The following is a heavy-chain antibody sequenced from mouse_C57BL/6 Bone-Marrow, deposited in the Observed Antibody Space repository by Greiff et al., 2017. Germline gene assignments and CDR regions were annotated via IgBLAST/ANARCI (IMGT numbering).Heavy chain of an antibody. Sequence: VKLMESGPGLVAPSQSLSITCTVSGFSLTSSGVDWVRQPPGKGLAWLGVIWGGGSTNYNSALMSRLRIIKDNSKSQVFLKMNCLQTDNTAIYYCAKYDYDERYYAMDYRGQGTSFTVSS. V-gene: IGHV2-9*01. CDR3: AKYDYDERYYAMDY. J-gene: IGHJ4*01. CDR2: IWGGGST. D-gene: IGHD2-4*01. CDR1: GFSLTSSG.